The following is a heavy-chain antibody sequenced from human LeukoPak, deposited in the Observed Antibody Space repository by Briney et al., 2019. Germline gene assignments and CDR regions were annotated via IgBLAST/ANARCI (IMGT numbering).Heavy chain of an antibody. Sequence: GGSLRLSCAASGFTFSNHWMSWVRQAPGKGLEWVANIKEDGSEKYYADSVKGRFTISRDNAKNSLFLQMNSLRAEDTAVYYCARDSPNEAILWWSIDYWGQGTLVTVSS. J-gene: IGHJ4*02. CDR3: ARDSPNEAILWWSIDY. V-gene: IGHV3-7*01. D-gene: IGHD2-21*01. CDR2: IKEDGSEK. CDR1: GFTFSNHW.